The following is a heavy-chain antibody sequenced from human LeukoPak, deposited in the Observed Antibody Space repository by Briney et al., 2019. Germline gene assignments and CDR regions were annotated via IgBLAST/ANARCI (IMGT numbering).Heavy chain of an antibody. V-gene: IGHV3-48*04. CDR1: GFTFSSYS. Sequence: GGSLRLSCAASGFTFSSYSMNWVRQAPGKGLEWVSYISSSSSTIYYADSVKGRFTISRDNAKNSLYLQMISLRPEDTAVYYCARSGYCTRTSCLNGGGAFDIWGQGTMVTVSS. CDR3: ARSGYCTRTSCLNGGGAFDI. CDR2: ISSSSSTI. J-gene: IGHJ3*02. D-gene: IGHD2-2*01.